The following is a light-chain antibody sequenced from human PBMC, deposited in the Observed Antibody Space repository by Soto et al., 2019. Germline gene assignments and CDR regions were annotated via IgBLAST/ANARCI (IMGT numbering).Light chain of an antibody. CDR2: MAS. CDR1: QTISSW. CDR3: QHYNSYPYT. J-gene: IGKJ2*01. V-gene: IGKV1-5*03. Sequence: DIQMTQYPSTLSASVGDRVTITCRASQTISSWLAWYQQKPGKVPKLLIYMASSLESGVPSRLSGSGSGTEFTLTISSVQPDDFATYYCQHYNSYPYTFGQGTKVDI.